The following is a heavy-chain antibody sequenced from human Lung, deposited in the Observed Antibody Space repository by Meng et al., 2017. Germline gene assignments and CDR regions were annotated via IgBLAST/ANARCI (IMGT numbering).Heavy chain of an antibody. CDR2: INHSGST. Sequence: QVQLQQVGAGLLKPSETLSLTCVVSGGSFSDNYWSWIRQPPGKGLEWIGEINHSGSTNYNPSLESRATISVDTSQNNLSLKLSSVTAADSAVYYCARGPTTMAHDFDYWGQGTLVTVSS. D-gene: IGHD4-11*01. CDR3: ARGPTTMAHDFDY. V-gene: IGHV4-34*01. J-gene: IGHJ4*02. CDR1: GGSFSDNY.